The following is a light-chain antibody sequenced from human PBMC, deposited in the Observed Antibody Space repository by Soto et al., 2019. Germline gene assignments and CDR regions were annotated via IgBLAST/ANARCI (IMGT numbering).Light chain of an antibody. V-gene: IGKV1-12*01. CDR1: QGISSR. Sequence: DIQMTQSPSSVSASVGDRVTITCRASQGISSRLAWYQQKPGKAPNLLIYAASNLQSGVPSRFRGSGSETDFTLTIGSLQPEDVATYYCQQANSFPLSFGGGTKVEIK. CDR2: AAS. J-gene: IGKJ4*01. CDR3: QQANSFPLS.